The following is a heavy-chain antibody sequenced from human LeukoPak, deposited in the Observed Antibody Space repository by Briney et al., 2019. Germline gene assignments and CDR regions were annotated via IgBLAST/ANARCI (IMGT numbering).Heavy chain of an antibody. CDR1: GGSISSYY. J-gene: IGHJ3*02. Sequence: SETLSVTCTVSGGSISSYYWSWIRQPPDKGLEWIGNIYYSGSTNYNPSLKSRVTISVDTSKNQFSLRLSSVTAADTAVYYCARPYSSGWRGAFDIWGQGTMVTVSS. CDR3: ARPYSSGWRGAFDI. V-gene: IGHV4-59*01. D-gene: IGHD6-25*01. CDR2: IYYSGST.